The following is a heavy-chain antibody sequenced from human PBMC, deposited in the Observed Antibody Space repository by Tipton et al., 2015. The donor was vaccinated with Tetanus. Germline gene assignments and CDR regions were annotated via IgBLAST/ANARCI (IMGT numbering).Heavy chain of an antibody. Sequence: TLSLTCTVSGASITTYYWSWIRQPPGKGLEWVGYISYSGTTNYNPSLRSRVTISADTSKNQFSLRLSSVTAADTAVYYCARWIAVTGTDFDFWGQGTLVTVSS. CDR2: ISYSGTT. CDR3: ARWIAVTGTDFDF. J-gene: IGHJ4*02. V-gene: IGHV4-59*01. CDR1: GASITTYY. D-gene: IGHD6-19*01.